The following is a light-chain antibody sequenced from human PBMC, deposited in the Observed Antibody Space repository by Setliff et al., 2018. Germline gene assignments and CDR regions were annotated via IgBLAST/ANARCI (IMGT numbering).Light chain of an antibody. J-gene: IGLJ2*01. CDR2: RNN. CDR3: SSYTSSSTSVV. CDR1: SSNIGSNC. Sequence: QSVLTQPPSASGTPGQRVTISCSGSSSNIGSNCVYWYQQLPGTAPKLLIYRNNQRPSGVPDRFSGSKSGTSASLAISGLRSEDEADYYCSSYTSSSTSVVFGGGTQLTVL. V-gene: IGLV1-47*01.